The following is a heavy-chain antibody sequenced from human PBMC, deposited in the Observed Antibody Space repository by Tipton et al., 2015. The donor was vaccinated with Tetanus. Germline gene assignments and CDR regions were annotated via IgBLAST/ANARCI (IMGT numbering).Heavy chain of an antibody. D-gene: IGHD5-18*01. CDR3: ARGARGYTYG. J-gene: IGHJ4*02. CDR1: GGSISSGDYY. Sequence: LRLSCTVSGGSISSGDYYWSWIRQPPGEGLEWIGYIYHSGTTYYNPSLKSRVTISVDTSKNQFSLNLTSVTAADTAVYYCARGARGYTYGWGQGTLVTVSS. V-gene: IGHV4-30-4*01. CDR2: IYHSGTT.